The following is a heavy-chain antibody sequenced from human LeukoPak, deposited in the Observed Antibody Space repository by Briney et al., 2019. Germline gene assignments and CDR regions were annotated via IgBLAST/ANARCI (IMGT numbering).Heavy chain of an antibody. CDR2: IYYSGST. D-gene: IGHD5-18*01. CDR1: GGSISSYY. CDR3: ARLTAYYYMDV. J-gene: IGHJ6*03. Sequence: SETLSLTCTASGGSISSYYWSWIRQPPGKGLEWIGYIYYSGSTNYNPSLKSRVTISVDTSKDQFSLKLSSVTAADTAVYYCARLTAYYYMDVWGKGTTVTVSS. V-gene: IGHV4-59*01.